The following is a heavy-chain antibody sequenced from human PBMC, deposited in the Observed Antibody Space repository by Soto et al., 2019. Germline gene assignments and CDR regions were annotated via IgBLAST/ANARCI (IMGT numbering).Heavy chain of an antibody. V-gene: IGHV1-18*01. J-gene: IGHJ6*02. Sequence: QVQLVQSGAEVKKPGASVTVSCKASGYTFTNYGFSWVRQAPGQGLEWMGWISGYNGNTKYAEKFQNRVTMTTVTSTNTAHMELRSLRSDDTAVYYCAREGQAPYYYYGMDVWGQGTAVTVSS. CDR2: ISGYNGNT. CDR1: GYTFTNYG. CDR3: AREGQAPYYYYGMDV.